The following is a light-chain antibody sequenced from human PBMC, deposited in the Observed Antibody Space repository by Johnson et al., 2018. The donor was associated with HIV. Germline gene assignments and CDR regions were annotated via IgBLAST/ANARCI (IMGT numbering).Light chain of an antibody. J-gene: IGLJ1*01. V-gene: IGLV1-51*01. Sequence: QSVLTQPPSVSAAPGQKVTISCSGSSSNIGNNYVSWYQQFPERAPKLLIYDNTKRPSGIPDRFSGSKSGTSATLGITGLQTGDEADYYCGTWDSSLSAYVFGTGTKVTVL. CDR3: GTWDSSLSAYV. CDR2: DNT. CDR1: SSNIGNNY.